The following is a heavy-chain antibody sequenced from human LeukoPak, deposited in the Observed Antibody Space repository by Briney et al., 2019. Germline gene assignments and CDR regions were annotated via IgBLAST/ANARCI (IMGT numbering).Heavy chain of an antibody. CDR2: IYYTGSA. J-gene: IGHJ3*02. D-gene: IGHD4-23*01. CDR1: GGSLSTYY. V-gene: IGHV4-59*12. CDR3: ARGSITVVPAFDI. Sequence: SETLSLTCTVSGGSLSTYYWSWIRQTPGQGLEWIGCIYYTGSANYNPSLRSRVTISVDTSKNQFSLKLTSVTAADTAVYYCARGSITVVPAFDIWGQGTMVTVSS.